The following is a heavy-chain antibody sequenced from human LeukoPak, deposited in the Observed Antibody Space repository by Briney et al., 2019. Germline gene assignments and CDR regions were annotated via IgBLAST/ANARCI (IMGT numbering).Heavy chain of an antibody. J-gene: IGHJ6*02. Sequence: GGFLRLSCAASGFTFSGYAMHWVRQAPGKGLEWVALISYDGSDKYYADSVKGRFTISRDNSKNTLYLQMNSLRAEDTAVYYCARDPGIVVVPAANGYYYYYGMDVWGQGTTVTVSS. V-gene: IGHV3-30*04. CDR3: ARDPGIVVVPAANGYYYYYGMDV. CDR1: GFTFSGYA. D-gene: IGHD2-2*01. CDR2: ISYDGSDK.